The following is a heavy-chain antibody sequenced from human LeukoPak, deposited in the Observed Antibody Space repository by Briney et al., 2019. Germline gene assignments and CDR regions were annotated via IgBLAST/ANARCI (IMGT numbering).Heavy chain of an antibody. CDR2: IITYNGNT. J-gene: IGHJ6*03. V-gene: IGHV1-18*01. Sequence: ASVKVSSKASGYTFTSSGIICVRQAPAQGVAWMGSIITYNGNTKYAQKLQGRVTMTTDTSTSTAYMELRSLRSDDTAVYYCARDRPWYYYDSSGYYTYYYYYYMDVWGKGTTVTVSS. CDR3: ARDRPWYYYDSSGYYTYYYYYYMDV. CDR1: GYTFTSSG. D-gene: IGHD3-22*01.